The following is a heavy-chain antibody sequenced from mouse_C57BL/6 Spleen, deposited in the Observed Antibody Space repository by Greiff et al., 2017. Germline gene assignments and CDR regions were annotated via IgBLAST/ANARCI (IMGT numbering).Heavy chain of an antibody. CDR2: INYDGSST. CDR1: GFTFSDYY. Sequence: DVHLVESEGGLVQPGSSMKLSCTASGFTFSDYYMAWVRQVPEKGLEWVANINYDGSSTYYLDSLKSRFIISRDNAKNILYLQMSSLKSEDTATYYCARSGYYAMDYWGQGTSVTVSS. J-gene: IGHJ4*01. CDR3: ARSGYYAMDY. V-gene: IGHV5-16*01.